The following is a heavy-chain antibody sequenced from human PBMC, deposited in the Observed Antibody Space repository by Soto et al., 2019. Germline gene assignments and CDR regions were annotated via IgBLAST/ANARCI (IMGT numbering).Heavy chain of an antibody. CDR3: ARALDYDFWGGRNWFDP. Sequence: QVQLQQSGPGLLKPSETLSLTCSVSGGSITDNYWTWIRQSPGKGLEWVGYIDYTGITNYNPSLKRRVTISLDRSKNQFSLKLDSVTAADTAVYYCARALDYDFWGGRNWFDPWGQGTLVTVSS. J-gene: IGHJ5*02. D-gene: IGHD3-3*01. V-gene: IGHV4-59*01. CDR1: GGSITDNY. CDR2: IDYTGIT.